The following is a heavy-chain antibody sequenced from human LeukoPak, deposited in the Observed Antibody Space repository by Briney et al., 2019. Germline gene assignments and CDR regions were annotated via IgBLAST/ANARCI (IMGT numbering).Heavy chain of an antibody. CDR2: IYTNGRT. V-gene: IGHV4-4*07. CDR1: GGSFSGYF. CDR3: ARGLGVTPFDF. J-gene: IGHJ4*02. Sequence: MASETLSLTCTVSGGSFSGYFWSWIRRPAGKGLEWIGRIYTNGRTNYKSSLKSRVNMSVDMSNNQFSLRLNSVTAADTAMYYCARGLGVTPFDFWGQGILVTVSS. D-gene: IGHD2-21*02.